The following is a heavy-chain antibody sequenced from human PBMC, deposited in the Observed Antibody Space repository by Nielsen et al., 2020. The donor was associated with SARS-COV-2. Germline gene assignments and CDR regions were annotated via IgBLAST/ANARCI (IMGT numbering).Heavy chain of an antibody. J-gene: IGHJ6*02. Sequence: GGSLRLSCAASGFALSNYNMHWVRQGQGKGLVWVSRINRDGSVTNYADSVKGRFTIARDNGGNTLYLQVNSLRAEDTAVYYCVREGDGYHSYYYGLDVWGRGTTVTVSS. D-gene: IGHD5-24*01. CDR3: VREGDGYHSYYYGLDV. CDR2: INRDGSVT. CDR1: GFALSNYN. V-gene: IGHV3-74*01.